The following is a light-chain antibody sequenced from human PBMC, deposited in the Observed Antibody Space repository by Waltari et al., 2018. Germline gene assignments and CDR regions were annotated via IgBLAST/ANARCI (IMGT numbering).Light chain of an antibody. V-gene: IGKV3-11*01. J-gene: IGKJ2*01. Sequence: EIVLTQSPATLSLSPGQRATLSCRASQSVRSKLAWYQQTPGQAPRLLMYDASNRATGIPARFSGSGSGTDVTLTISSLEPEDFAVYYCHQRNNWPFTFGQGTKLEIK. CDR1: QSVRSK. CDR2: DAS. CDR3: HQRNNWPFT.